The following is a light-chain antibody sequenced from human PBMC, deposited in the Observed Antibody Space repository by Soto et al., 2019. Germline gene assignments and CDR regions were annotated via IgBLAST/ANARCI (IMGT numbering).Light chain of an antibody. Sequence: EIVLTQSPATLSLSPGERATLSCRASQSVSNYLAWYQQKPGQAPRLLIYDASNRATGIPARFSGSGSWTAFTLTISSLEPEDFAVYYCQQRSNWPLLTFGGGTKVEIK. CDR3: QQRSNWPLLT. CDR1: QSVSNY. J-gene: IGKJ4*01. V-gene: IGKV3-11*01. CDR2: DAS.